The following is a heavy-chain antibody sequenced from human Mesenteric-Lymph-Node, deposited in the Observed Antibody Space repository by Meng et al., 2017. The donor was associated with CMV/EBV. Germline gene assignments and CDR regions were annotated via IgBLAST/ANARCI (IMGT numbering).Heavy chain of an antibody. J-gene: IGHJ6*02. V-gene: IGHV1-2*02. Sequence: ASVKVSCKASGYTFTGYYMHWVRQAPGQGLEWMGWINPNSGGTNYAQKFQGRVTMTRDTSISTAYMELSRLRSDDTAVYYCARGRYCSSASCSAYYYYYGMEVWGQGTTVTVSS. CDR2: INPNSGGT. D-gene: IGHD2-2*01. CDR1: GYTFTGYY. CDR3: ARGRYCSSASCSAYYYYYGMEV.